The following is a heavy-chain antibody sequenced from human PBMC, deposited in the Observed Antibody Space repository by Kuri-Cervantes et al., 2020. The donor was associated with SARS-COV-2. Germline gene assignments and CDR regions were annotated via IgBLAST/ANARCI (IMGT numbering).Heavy chain of an antibody. CDR1: GYTFTSYY. D-gene: IGHD3-3*01. CDR2: INPNSGNT. Sequence: ASVKVSCKASGYTFTSYYMNWVRQATGQGLEWMGWINPNSGNTGYAQKFQGRVTMTEDTSTDTAYMELSSLRSEDTVVYYCAISCVLPAGAGPIFGVVIDGCNWFDTWGQGTLVTVSS. J-gene: IGHJ5*02. V-gene: IGHV1-8*02. CDR3: AISCVLPAGAGPIFGVVIDGCNWFDT.